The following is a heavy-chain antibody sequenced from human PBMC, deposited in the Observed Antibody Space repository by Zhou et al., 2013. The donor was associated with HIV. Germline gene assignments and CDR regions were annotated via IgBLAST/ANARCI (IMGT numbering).Heavy chain of an antibody. Sequence: QVQLVQSGAEVKKPGASVKVSCKASGYTFTGYYMHWVRQAPGQGLEWMGWISAYNGNTIYTQKLQGRVTMTTDTSTSTAYMELRSLRSDDTAVYYCARRPEFFGYMDVWGKGTTVTVSS. V-gene: IGHV1-18*04. J-gene: IGHJ6*03. CDR1: GYTFTGYY. D-gene: IGHD3-10*01. CDR2: ISAYNGNT. CDR3: ARRPEFFGYMDV.